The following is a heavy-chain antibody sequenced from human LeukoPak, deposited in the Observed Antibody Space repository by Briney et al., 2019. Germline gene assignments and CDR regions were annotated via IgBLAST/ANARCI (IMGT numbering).Heavy chain of an antibody. Sequence: PGGSLRLSCAASGFIFSHYGMHWVRQAPGKGLEWVAVIQNDASTENFADSVKGRFTISRDNAKNSLYLQMNSLRAEDTAVYYCATVAVPFDYWGQGTLVTVSS. CDR1: GFIFSHYG. V-gene: IGHV3-33*03. D-gene: IGHD6-19*01. J-gene: IGHJ4*02. CDR2: IQNDASTE. CDR3: ATVAVPFDY.